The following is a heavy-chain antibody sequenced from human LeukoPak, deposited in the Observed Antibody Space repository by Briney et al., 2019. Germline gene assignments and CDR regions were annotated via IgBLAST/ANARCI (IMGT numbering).Heavy chain of an antibody. CDR2: ISGGGDSA. Sequence: PGGSLRLSCAASEFTFNSYALGWVRQAPGKGLEWVSSISGGGDSAYYADSVKGRFTISRDNSKNTLYLQMNSLRAEDTAVYYCSKDAYTGAFDIWGQRTMVTVSS. D-gene: IGHD3-16*01. V-gene: IGHV3-23*01. CDR3: SKDAYTGAFDI. J-gene: IGHJ3*02. CDR1: EFTFNSYA.